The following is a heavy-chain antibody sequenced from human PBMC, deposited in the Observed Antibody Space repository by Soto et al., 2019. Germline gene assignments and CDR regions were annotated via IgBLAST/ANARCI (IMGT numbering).Heavy chain of an antibody. V-gene: IGHV4-34*01. CDR1: GGSFSGYY. Sequence: ETLSLTCAVYGGSFSGYYWSWIRQPPGKGLEWIGEINHSGSTNYNPSLKSRVTISVDTSKNQFSLKLSSVTAADTAVYYCARVISIAARPFDYWGQGTLVTVSS. J-gene: IGHJ4*02. CDR2: INHSGST. CDR3: ARVISIAARPFDY. D-gene: IGHD6-6*01.